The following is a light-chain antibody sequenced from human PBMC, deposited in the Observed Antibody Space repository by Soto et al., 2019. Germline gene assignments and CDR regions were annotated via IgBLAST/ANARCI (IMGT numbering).Light chain of an antibody. V-gene: IGKV3D-15*01. CDR1: ENVGTN. J-gene: IGKJ4*01. CDR2: GSS. Sequence: IVMTQSPATLSVSPGEGVTLSCRASENVGTNLAWYQQKPGQAPRLLMYGSSTRATGIPATFSGSGSGTEFTRTISSLQSEESAVYYCQQYNNWGLSFGGGTRVEIK. CDR3: QQYNNWGLS.